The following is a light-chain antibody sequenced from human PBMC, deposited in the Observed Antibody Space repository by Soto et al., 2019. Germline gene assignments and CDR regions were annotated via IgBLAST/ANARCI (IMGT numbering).Light chain of an antibody. J-gene: IGLJ1*01. CDR2: DVT. CDR1: SSDVGGYNF. Sequence: QSALTQPASVSGSPGQSITISCTGTSSDVGGYNFVSWYQHHPGKAPKLIINDVTYRPSGVSNRFSGSKSGNTASLTISGLQAEDEADYYCSSYATGSTVVFGSGTKLTVL. CDR3: SSYATGSTVV. V-gene: IGLV2-14*03.